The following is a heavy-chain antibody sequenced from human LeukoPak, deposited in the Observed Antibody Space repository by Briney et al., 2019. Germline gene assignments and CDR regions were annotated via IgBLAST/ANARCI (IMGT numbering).Heavy chain of an antibody. J-gene: IGHJ3*01. Sequence: PGGSLRLSCAASGFTFDDYAMHWVRQVPGKGLEWVSGVSWNSGSIGYADSVKGRFTISRDNAKNSVYLQMNSLRAEDTALYYCAKGRWYRAFDFWGQGTMVTVSS. CDR3: AKGRWYRAFDF. CDR2: VSWNSGSI. V-gene: IGHV3-9*01. D-gene: IGHD6-13*01. CDR1: GFTFDDYA.